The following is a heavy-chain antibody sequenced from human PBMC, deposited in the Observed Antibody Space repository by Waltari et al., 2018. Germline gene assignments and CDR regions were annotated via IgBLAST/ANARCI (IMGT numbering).Heavy chain of an antibody. D-gene: IGHD6-19*01. CDR1: GFIVSSNY. CDR3: ARWQQWPVRAFDY. V-gene: IGHV3-53*01. J-gene: IGHJ4*02. Sequence: EVQLVESGGGLIKPGGSLRLSCAASGFIVSSNYMSWVRQAPGSGLVLVSLIYSGGSTYYADSVKGRFTISRENSKNTLYLQMDSLSVEDTAVYYCARWQQWPVRAFDYWGQGTLVTVSS. CDR2: IYSGGST.